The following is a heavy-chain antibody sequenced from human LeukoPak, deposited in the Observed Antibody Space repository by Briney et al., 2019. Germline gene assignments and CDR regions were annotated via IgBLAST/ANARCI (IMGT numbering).Heavy chain of an antibody. D-gene: IGHD3-10*01. V-gene: IGHV3-30*02. CDR2: IRCDGSNK. CDR3: AKGPVVRGVNLILKTREKGALEY. Sequence: GGSLRLSCAASGFTFSSYGMHWVRQAPGKGLEWVAFIRCDGSNKYYADSVKGRFTVSRDNSKNTLYLQMNSLRPEDTAVYYCAKGPVVRGVNLILKTREKGALEYWGQGTLVTVSS. J-gene: IGHJ4*02. CDR1: GFTFSSYG.